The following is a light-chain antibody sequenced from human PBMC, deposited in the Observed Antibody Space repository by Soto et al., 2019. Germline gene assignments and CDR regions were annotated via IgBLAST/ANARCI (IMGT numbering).Light chain of an antibody. CDR2: DAS. CDR3: QQCNYWLGT. CDR1: QSVSSY. J-gene: IGKJ1*01. V-gene: IGKV3-11*01. Sequence: EIVLTQSPAILSMSPGERATLSCRASQSVSSYFAWYQQKPGQAPRLLIYDASNRATGIPARFSGSGSGTDFTLTISSLEPEDFAVYYCQQCNYWLGTFGQGTKVEIK.